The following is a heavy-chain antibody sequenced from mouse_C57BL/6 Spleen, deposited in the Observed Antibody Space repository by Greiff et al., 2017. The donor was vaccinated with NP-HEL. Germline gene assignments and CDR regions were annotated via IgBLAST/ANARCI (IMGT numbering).Heavy chain of an antibody. Sequence: EVQLQQSGPELVKPGASVKISCKASGYSFTDYNMNWVKQSNGKSLEWIGVINPNYGTTSYNQKFKGKATLTVDQSSSTAYMQLNSLTSEDSAVYYCEGTTVVATGEDYYAMDYWGQGTSVTVSS. V-gene: IGHV1-39*01. CDR1: GYSFTDYN. CDR3: EGTTVVATGEDYYAMDY. D-gene: IGHD1-1*01. J-gene: IGHJ4*01. CDR2: INPNYGTT.